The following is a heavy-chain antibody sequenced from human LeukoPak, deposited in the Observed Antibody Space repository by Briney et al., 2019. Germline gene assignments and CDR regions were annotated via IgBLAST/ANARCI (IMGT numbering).Heavy chain of an antibody. D-gene: IGHD6-19*01. J-gene: IGHJ4*02. Sequence: GGSLRLSCEASGFRFDDHGMSWVRQAPGKGLEWVSGTNWNGGSTGYGDSVKGRFTISRDNAKNSLYLQMNSLRAEDTALYYCAGGDRNGWYFDYWGQGVLVTVSS. CDR1: GFRFDDHG. V-gene: IGHV3-20*04. CDR2: TNWNGGST. CDR3: AGGDRNGWYFDY.